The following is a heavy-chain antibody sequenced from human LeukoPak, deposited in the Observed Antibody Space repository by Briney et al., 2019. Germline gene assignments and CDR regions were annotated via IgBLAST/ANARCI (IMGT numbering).Heavy chain of an antibody. CDR1: GYTFTGYG. Sequence: ASVKVSCKASGYTFTGYGISWVRQAPGQGLEWMGWISAYNGNTNYAQKLQGRVTMTTDTSTSTAYMELRSLRSDDTAVYYCARHTAMTSSLFATQYYYYGMDVWGQGTTVTVSS. CDR3: ARHTAMTSSLFATQYYYYGMDV. D-gene: IGHD5-18*01. CDR2: ISAYNGNT. J-gene: IGHJ6*02. V-gene: IGHV1-18*01.